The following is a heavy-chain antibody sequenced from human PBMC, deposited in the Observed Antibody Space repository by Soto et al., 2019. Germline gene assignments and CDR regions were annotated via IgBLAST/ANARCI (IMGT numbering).Heavy chain of an antibody. Sequence: EVQLVESGGGLVKPGGSLRLSCAASGFTFSSYSMNWVRQAPGKGLEWVSSISSSSSYIYYADSVKGRFTISRDNAKNSLYLHMISLRAEDTAVYYCAKEAGELSTRSFDYWGQGTLVTVSS. D-gene: IGHD3-16*02. CDR3: AKEAGELSTRSFDY. V-gene: IGHV3-21*01. CDR2: ISSSSSYI. CDR1: GFTFSSYS. J-gene: IGHJ4*02.